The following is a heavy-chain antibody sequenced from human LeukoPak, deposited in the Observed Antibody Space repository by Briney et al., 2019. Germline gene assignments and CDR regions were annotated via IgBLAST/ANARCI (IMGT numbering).Heavy chain of an antibody. J-gene: IGHJ4*02. CDR3: ARAGVYGSGRYWFDY. Sequence: GGCLRLSCAASVFTFGSYYMTWARQAPWKGLEWVANINQGGSEKNYVDSVKGRFTISRDNAKNSLYLQMNSLSSEDTAVYYCARAGVYGSGRYWFDYWGQGTLVTVSS. V-gene: IGHV3-7*03. CDR2: INQGGSEK. CDR1: VFTFGSYY. D-gene: IGHD6-25*01.